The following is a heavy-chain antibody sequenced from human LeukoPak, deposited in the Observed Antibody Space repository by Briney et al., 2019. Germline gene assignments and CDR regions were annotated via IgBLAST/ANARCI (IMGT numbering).Heavy chain of an antibody. CDR2: ISGSGGST. J-gene: IGHJ4*02. V-gene: IGHV3-23*01. Sequence: GRSLTLSCAPSGFTFSIYAMSWVRQSPGKGLEWLSSISGSGGSTYYADSVKGRFTISRDNSKNTVYLQMNSLRVEDTAGYYCAGRRFLDYWGEGTLVTVSS. CDR1: GFTFSIYA. CDR3: AGRRFLDY.